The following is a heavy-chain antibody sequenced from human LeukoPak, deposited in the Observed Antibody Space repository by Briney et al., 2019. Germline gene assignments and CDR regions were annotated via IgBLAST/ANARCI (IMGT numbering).Heavy chain of an antibody. V-gene: IGHV4-59*01. D-gene: IGHD1-1*01. CDR1: GGSISNYY. CDR2: ISYSGIT. Sequence: PSETLSLTCTVSGGSISNYYWNWIRQPPGKGLEWIGYISYSGITNYNPSLKSRITISVDTSKNQFSLKLRSVTAADTAVYYCARRYNDAFDIWGQGTMVTVS. J-gene: IGHJ3*02. CDR3: ARRYNDAFDI.